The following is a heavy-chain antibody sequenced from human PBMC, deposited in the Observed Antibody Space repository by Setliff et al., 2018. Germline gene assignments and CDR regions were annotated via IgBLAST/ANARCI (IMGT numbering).Heavy chain of an antibody. CDR2: ITSGSSTI. CDR3: ARGGYYYYYYMDV. CDR1: GFIFSTYS. D-gene: IGHD3-10*01. J-gene: IGHJ6*03. V-gene: IGHV3-48*01. Sequence: LSCAASGFIFSTYSMNWVRQAPGKGLEWVSYITSGSSTIYYADSVKGRFTISRDNAKNSLYLQMNSLRAEDTAVYYCARGGYYYYYYMDVWGKGTTVTVSS.